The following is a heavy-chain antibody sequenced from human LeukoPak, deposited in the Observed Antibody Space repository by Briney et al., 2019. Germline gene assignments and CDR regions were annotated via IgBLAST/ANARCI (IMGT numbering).Heavy chain of an antibody. CDR2: IWYDGSNK. Sequence: GGSLRLSCAASGFTLSSYGMHWVRQAPGKGLEWVAVIWYDGSNKYYADSVKGRFTISRDNSKNTLYLQMNSLRAEDTAVYYCARDDAEQLVQYYFDYWGQGTLVTVSS. CDR3: ARDDAEQLVQYYFDY. CDR1: GFTLSSYG. J-gene: IGHJ4*02. V-gene: IGHV3-33*01. D-gene: IGHD6-13*01.